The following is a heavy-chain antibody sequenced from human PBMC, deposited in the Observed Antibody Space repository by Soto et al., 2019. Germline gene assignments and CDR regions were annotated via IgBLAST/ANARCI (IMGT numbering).Heavy chain of an antibody. CDR3: VRDGASLINLFFGMDV. CDR2: INPDGSVE. J-gene: IGHJ6*02. V-gene: IGHV3-7*01. D-gene: IGHD2-8*01. Sequence: PGVSLRLSCAVSGFSFSNYWMSWVRQAPGKGLEWVANINPDGSVEYYADSLKGRFTISRDNARNSLYLQMNSLGAEDTAVYYCVRDGASLINLFFGMDVWGQGTTVTVSS. CDR1: GFSFSNYW.